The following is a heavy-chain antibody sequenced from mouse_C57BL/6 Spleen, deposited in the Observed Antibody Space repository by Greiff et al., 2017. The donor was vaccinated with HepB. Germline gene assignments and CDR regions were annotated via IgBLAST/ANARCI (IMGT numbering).Heavy chain of an antibody. CDR1: GYTFTDYN. V-gene: IGHV1-18*01. J-gene: IGHJ2*01. D-gene: IGHD1-1*01. CDR2: INPNNGGT. CDR3: ARSLTTVVATPFDY. Sequence: SGPELVKPGASVKIPCKASGYTFTDYNMDWVKQSHGKSLEWIGDINPNNGGTIYNQKFKGKATLTVDKSSSTAYMELRSLTSEDTAVYYCARSLTTVVATPFDYWGQGTTLTVSS.